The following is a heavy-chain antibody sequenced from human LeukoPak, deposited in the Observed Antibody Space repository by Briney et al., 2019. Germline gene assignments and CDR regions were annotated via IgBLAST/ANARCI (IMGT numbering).Heavy chain of an antibody. CDR3: ARYGFSSVWQGGWHAFDI. Sequence: ASVKVSCRASGYTFTSYYLHWVRQAPGQGLEWMGIIHPTVGDTTYAQKFQGRVTRTRDMSTGTVYMDLSSLRSEDTAVYYCARYGFSSVWQGGWHAFDIWGQGTTVTVSS. J-gene: IGHJ3*02. CDR2: IHPTVGDT. V-gene: IGHV1-46*01. D-gene: IGHD6-25*01. CDR1: GYTFTSYY.